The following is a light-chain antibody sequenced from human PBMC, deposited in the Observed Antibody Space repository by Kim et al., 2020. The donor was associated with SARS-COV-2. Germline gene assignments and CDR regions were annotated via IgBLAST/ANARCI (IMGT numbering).Light chain of an antibody. CDR3: QQYNSYPSMYT. V-gene: IGKV1-5*01. CDR1: QSISSW. Sequence: DIQMTQSPSTLSASVGDRVTITCRASQSISSWLAWYQQKPGKAPKLLIYDASSLESGVPSRFSGSGSGTEFTLTISSLQPDDFATYYCQQYNSYPSMYTFGQGTKLEI. J-gene: IGKJ2*01. CDR2: DAS.